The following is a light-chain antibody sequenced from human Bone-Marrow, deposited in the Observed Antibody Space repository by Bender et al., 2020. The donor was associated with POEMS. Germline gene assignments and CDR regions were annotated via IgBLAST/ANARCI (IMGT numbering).Light chain of an antibody. CDR2: QDD. CDR3: QAWDSSTVV. V-gene: IGLV3-1*01. Sequence: SYELIQSPSLSVSPGQTASITCFGDKVGDKFVSWYQQKPGQSPVLVMYQDDKRPSGIPERFSGPNSGNTATLTISETQLTDEADYYCQAWDSSTVVFGGGTEVSVL. CDR1: KVGDKF. J-gene: IGLJ2*01.